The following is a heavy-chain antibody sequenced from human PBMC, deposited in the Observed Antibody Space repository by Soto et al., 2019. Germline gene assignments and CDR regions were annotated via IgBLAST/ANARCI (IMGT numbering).Heavy chain of an antibody. CDR3: ARVPRNEYADY. V-gene: IGHV4-59*01. D-gene: IGHD1-1*01. J-gene: IGHJ4*02. Sequence: SETLSLTCTVSGGSISSYYWSWIRQPPGKGLEWIGYIYYSGSTNCNPSLKSRVTISVDTSKNQFSLKLSSVTAADTAVYYCARVPRNEYADYWGQGTLVTVSS. CDR2: IYYSGST. CDR1: GGSISSYY.